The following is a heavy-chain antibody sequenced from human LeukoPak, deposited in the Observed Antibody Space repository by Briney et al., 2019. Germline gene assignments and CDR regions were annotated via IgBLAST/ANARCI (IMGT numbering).Heavy chain of an antibody. CDR1: GFTFSSYS. Sequence: QSGGSLRLSCAASGFTFSSYSMNWVRQAPGKGLEWVSYISSGGSTIYYADSVEGRFTISRDNAKSSLYLQVNSLRAGDTAVYYCARAPTAGLIYYFDYWGQGTLVTVSS. V-gene: IGHV3-48*01. D-gene: IGHD1-26*01. J-gene: IGHJ4*02. CDR2: ISSGGSTI. CDR3: ARAPTAGLIYYFDY.